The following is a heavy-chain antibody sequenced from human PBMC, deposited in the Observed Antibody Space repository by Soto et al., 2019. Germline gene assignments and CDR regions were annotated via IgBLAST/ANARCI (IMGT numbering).Heavy chain of an antibody. CDR2: IIPIFDTA. J-gene: IGHJ4*02. Sequence: QVQLVQSGAEVKKPGSSVMVSCKASGGTFSSGYEISWVRQAPGQGLEWMAGIIPIFDTANYAQNFQGRLTITAVESTTTAYMELSSLTSDDTAVYYCARGMATVYYFDYWGQGTQVTVSS. V-gene: IGHV1-69*01. D-gene: IGHD4-4*01. CDR3: ARGMATVYYFDY. CDR1: GGTFSSGYE.